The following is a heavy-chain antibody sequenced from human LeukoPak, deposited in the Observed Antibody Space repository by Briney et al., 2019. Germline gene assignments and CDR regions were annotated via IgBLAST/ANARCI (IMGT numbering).Heavy chain of an antibody. J-gene: IGHJ6*02. CDR1: GYTFSDYF. Sequence: GASVRVSCKTSGYTFSDYFTQWVRQAPGQGLEWMGRVNAKTGGTHYSEKFLDRVTMTSDTSISTVYMELRRLRSDDTAVYYCARDKYRPDYYGMDVWGQGTTVTVSS. D-gene: IGHD2/OR15-2a*01. V-gene: IGHV1-2*06. CDR2: VNAKTGGT. CDR3: ARDKYRPDYYGMDV.